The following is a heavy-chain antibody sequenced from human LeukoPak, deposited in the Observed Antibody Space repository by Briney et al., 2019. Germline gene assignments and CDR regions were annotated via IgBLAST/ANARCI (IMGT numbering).Heavy chain of an antibody. CDR1: GFTFSSYS. Sequence: PGGPLRLSCAASGFTFSSYSMNWVRQAPGKGLEWVSYISSSSSTIYYADSVKGRFTISRDNAKNSLYLQMNSLRAEDTAVYYCARDPSSWYYYYMDVWGKGTTVTVSS. CDR2: ISSSSSTI. CDR3: ARDPSSWYYYYMDV. V-gene: IGHV3-48*01. J-gene: IGHJ6*03. D-gene: IGHD6-13*01.